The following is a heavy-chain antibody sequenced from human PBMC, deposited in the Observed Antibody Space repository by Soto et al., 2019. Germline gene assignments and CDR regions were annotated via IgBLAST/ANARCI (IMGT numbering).Heavy chain of an antibody. D-gene: IGHD1-26*01. V-gene: IGHV4-39*01. CDR2: IYYSGST. CDR1: GGSISSSSYY. CDR3: ARQGWELRSPFDY. Sequence: PSETLSLTCTVSGGSISSSSYYWGWIRQPPGKGLEWIGSIYYSGSTYYNPSLKSRVTISVDTSKNQFSLKLSSVTAADTAVYYCARQGWELRSPFDYWGQGTLVTVSS. J-gene: IGHJ4*02.